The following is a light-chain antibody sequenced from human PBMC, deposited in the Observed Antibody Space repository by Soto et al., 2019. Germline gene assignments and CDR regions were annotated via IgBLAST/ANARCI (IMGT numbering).Light chain of an antibody. J-gene: IGLJ2*01. V-gene: IGLV2-14*01. Sequence: QSALTQPASVSGSPGQSITISCTGTSSDVGGYNYVSWYQQHPGKAPKLMIYDXXXRPSGFSNRFSGSKSGNTASLTISGXXXXXXXXXYCSSYTSSSTLEVVFGGGTKVTVL. CDR2: DXX. CDR3: SSYTSSSTLEVV. CDR1: SSDVGGYNY.